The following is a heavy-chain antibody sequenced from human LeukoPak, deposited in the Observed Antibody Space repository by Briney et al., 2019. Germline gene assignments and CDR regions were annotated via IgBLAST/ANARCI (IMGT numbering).Heavy chain of an antibody. CDR3: AGLAKQQLLGAFDI. CDR2: IYYSGST. J-gene: IGHJ3*02. CDR1: GGSVSSGSYY. D-gene: IGHD6-13*01. Sequence: PSETLSLTCTVSGGSVSSGSYYWSWIRQPPGKGLEWIGYIYYSGSTNYNPSLKSRVTISVDTSKNQFSLKLSSVTAADTAVYYCAGLAKQQLLGAFDIWGQGTMVTVSS. V-gene: IGHV4-61*01.